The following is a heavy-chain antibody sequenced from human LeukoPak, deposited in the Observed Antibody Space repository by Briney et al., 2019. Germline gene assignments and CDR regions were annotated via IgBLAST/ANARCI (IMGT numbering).Heavy chain of an antibody. CDR1: GFTFSSYA. V-gene: IGHV3-23*01. CDR2: ISGSGGST. J-gene: IGHJ1*01. CDR3: AKEYCSSTSCYELRYFDWLQYFQH. D-gene: IGHD2-2*01. Sequence: GGSLRLSRAASGFTFSSYAMSWVRQAPGKGLEWVSAISGSGGSTYYADSVKGRFTISRDNSKNTLYLQMNSLRAEDTAVYYCAKEYCSSTSCYELRYFDWLQYFQHWGQGTLVTVSS.